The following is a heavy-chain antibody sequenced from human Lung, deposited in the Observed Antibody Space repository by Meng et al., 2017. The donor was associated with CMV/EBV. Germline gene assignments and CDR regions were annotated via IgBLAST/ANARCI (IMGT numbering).Heavy chain of an antibody. CDR2: IDPNTGNP. Sequence: QVQLVQAGSELKQPGASVKVSCRPSGYTFPSYAINWVRQAPGQGPDWMGWIDPNTGNPTYDQGFTGRFVFSLDTSVSTAYLQINSLRADDTAVYYRARDSPLDGYSLLDYWGQGTLVTVSS. CDR1: GYTFPSYA. V-gene: IGHV7-4-1*02. J-gene: IGHJ4*02. D-gene: IGHD5-18*01. CDR3: ARDSPLDGYSLLDY.